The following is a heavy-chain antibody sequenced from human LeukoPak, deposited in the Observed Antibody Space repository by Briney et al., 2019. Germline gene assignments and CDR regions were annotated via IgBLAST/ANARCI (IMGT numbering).Heavy chain of an antibody. Sequence: GGSLRLSCAASGFTFSSYWMHWVRQAPRKGLVWVSRIKSDGSTNYADSVKGRFTISRDNAKNTLSLQMNSLRAEDTGVYYCARAPSEIGGYYPEYFRHWGQGTLVTVSS. J-gene: IGHJ1*01. V-gene: IGHV3-74*01. D-gene: IGHD3-22*01. CDR2: IKSDGST. CDR3: ARAPSEIGGYYPEYFRH. CDR1: GFTFSSYW.